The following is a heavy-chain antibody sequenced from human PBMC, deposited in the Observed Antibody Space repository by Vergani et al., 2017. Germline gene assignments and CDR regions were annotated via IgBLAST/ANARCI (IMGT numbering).Heavy chain of an antibody. D-gene: IGHD5-12*01. CDR2: INPILGIA. CDR3: ARSEGDKYSGYDWHEFDY. V-gene: IGHV1-69*09. CDR1: GYTFTGYY. J-gene: IGHJ4*02. Sequence: QVQLVQSGAEVKKPGASVKVSCKASGYTFTGYYMHWVRQAPGQGLEWMGWINPILGIANYAQKFQGRVTITADKSTSTAYMELSSLRSEDTAVYYCARSEGDKYSGYDWHEFDYWGQGTLVTVSS.